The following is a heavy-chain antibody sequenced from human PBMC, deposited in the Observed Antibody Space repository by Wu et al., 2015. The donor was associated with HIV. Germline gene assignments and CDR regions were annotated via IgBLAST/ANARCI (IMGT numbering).Heavy chain of an antibody. D-gene: IGHD6-13*01. CDR1: GGTFSRNA. J-gene: IGHJ5*02. Sequence: QVQLIQSEAEVKKPGSSVKVSCKGSGGTFSRNAISWVRQAPGQGLEWMGWINPNSGGTNYAQKFQGRVTMTRDTSISTAYMELSRLRSDDTAVYYCARDQTQLVRGHPRINWFDPWGQGTLVTVSS. CDR3: ARDQTQLVRGHPRINWFDP. CDR2: INPNSGGT. V-gene: IGHV1-2*02.